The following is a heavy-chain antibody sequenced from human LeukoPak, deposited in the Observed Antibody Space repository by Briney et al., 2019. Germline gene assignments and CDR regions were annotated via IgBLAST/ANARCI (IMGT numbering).Heavy chain of an antibody. J-gene: IGHJ4*02. D-gene: IGHD3-3*01. Sequence: SETLSLTCAVYGGSFSGYYWSWIRQPPGKGLEWIGEINHSGSTNYNPSLKSRVTISGDTSKNQFSLKLSSVTAADTAVYYCARGGYYAATDIWGQGALVTVSS. CDR2: INHSGST. CDR1: GGSFSGYY. V-gene: IGHV4-34*01. CDR3: ARGGYYAATDI.